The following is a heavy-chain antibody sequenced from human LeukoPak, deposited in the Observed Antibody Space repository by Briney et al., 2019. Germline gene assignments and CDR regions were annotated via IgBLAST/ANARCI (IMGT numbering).Heavy chain of an antibody. V-gene: IGHV4-59*01. D-gene: IGHD3-10*01. Sequence: SETLSLTCTVSGGSISSYYWSWIRQPPGKGLEWIGYIYYSGSTNYNPSLKSRVTISVATSKNQFSLKLSSVTAADTAVYYCARGGGPLWFGESLPFDYWGQGTLVTVSS. CDR3: ARGGGPLWFGESLPFDY. CDR2: IYYSGST. J-gene: IGHJ4*02. CDR1: GGSISSYY.